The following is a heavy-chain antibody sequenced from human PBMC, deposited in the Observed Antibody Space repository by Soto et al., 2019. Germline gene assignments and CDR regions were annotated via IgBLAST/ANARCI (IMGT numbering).Heavy chain of an antibody. Sequence: SETLSLTCTVSGGSISSYYWSWIRQPPGKGLEWIGYIYYSGSTNYNHSLKSRVTISVDTSKNQFSLKLSSVTAADTAVYYCARDRRPAGYYDSSGYYYYGMDVWGQGTSVTVAS. V-gene: IGHV4-59*01. D-gene: IGHD3-22*01. CDR3: ARDRRPAGYYDSSGYYYYGMDV. J-gene: IGHJ6*02. CDR2: IYYSGST. CDR1: GGSISSYY.